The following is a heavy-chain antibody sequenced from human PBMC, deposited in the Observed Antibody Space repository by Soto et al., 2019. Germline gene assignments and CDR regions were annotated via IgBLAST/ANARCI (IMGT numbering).Heavy chain of an antibody. V-gene: IGHV3-23*01. CDR3: VGSSGWYFDAFDI. D-gene: IGHD6-19*01. CDR2: ISGSGGST. CDR1: GFTFSSYA. Sequence: EVQLLESGGGLVQPGGSLRLSCAASGFTFSSYAMSWVRQAPGKGLEWVSAISGSGGSTYYADSVKGRFTISRDNSKNTRYLQMNSLRAEDTAVYYCVGSSGWYFDAFDIWGQGTMVTVSS. J-gene: IGHJ3*02.